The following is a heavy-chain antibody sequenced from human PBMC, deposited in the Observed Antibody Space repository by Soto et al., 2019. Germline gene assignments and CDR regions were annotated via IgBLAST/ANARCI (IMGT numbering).Heavy chain of an antibody. J-gene: IGHJ4*02. CDR1: GDSISSYS. Sequence: SSETLSLTCTVSGDSISSYSWRWIRQTPGKGLEWIGNIHYNGNTKCSPSHKSRITMSVDTSKNHFSLKLISVTTADTAVYFCAREGNLGRWIQPLDSWGQGTLVTVSS. CDR2: IHYNGNT. D-gene: IGHD2-2*03. CDR3: AREGNLGRWIQPLDS. V-gene: IGHV4-59*01.